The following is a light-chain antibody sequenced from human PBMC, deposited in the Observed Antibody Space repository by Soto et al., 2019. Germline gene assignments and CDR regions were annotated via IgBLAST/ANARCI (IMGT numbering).Light chain of an antibody. CDR3: SSFTSSNTYV. V-gene: IGLV2-18*02. CDR1: SXXIGVYNR. CDR2: DVN. J-gene: IGLJ1*01. Sequence: XSVLTQPPSVSGSPGQSVAISCTGTSXXIGVYNRVSWYQQPPGTAPKLMIYDVNNRPSGVPDRFSGSKSGNTASLTISGLQADDEADYYCSSFTSSNTYVFGTGTKVTVL.